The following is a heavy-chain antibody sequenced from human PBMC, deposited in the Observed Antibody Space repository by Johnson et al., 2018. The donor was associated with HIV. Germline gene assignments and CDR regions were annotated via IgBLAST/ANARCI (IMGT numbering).Heavy chain of an antibody. V-gene: IGHV3-15*01. Sequence: GVYGLSFSKAWMSWVRQAPGKGLEWVGRIKTKTDGGTTDYAAPVKGRFTISRDDSKNTLYLQMNSLKTEDTAVYYCTTAGGRDTIFGVANDAFDIWGQGTMVTVSS. CDR3: TTAGGRDTIFGVANDAFDI. CDR2: IKTKTDGGTT. J-gene: IGHJ3*02. CDR1: GLSFSKAW. D-gene: IGHD3-3*01.